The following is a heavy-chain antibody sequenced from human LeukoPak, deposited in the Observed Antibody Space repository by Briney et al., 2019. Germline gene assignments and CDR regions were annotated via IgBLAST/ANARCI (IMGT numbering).Heavy chain of an antibody. D-gene: IGHD2-2*01. J-gene: IGHJ3*02. CDR2: IRYDGSEK. Sequence: GGSLRLSCAASGFTFSRHGMHWVRQAPDKGLEWVAFIRYDGSEKFYADSVKGRFTGSRDNSKNTVYLQMNGLRGEDTAVYYCTRQHVVPAAPGAFDIWGQGTMVTVSS. CDR3: TRQHVVPAAPGAFDI. CDR1: GFTFSRHG. V-gene: IGHV3-30*02.